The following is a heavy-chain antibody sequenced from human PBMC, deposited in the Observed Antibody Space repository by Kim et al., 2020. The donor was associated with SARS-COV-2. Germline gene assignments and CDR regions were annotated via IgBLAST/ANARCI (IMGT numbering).Heavy chain of an antibody. Sequence: STYYNPSLKSRVTISVDTSKNQFSLKLSSVTAADTAVYYCARLDDAAIDYWGQGTLVTVSS. D-gene: IGHD6-25*01. J-gene: IGHJ4*02. CDR2: ST. V-gene: IGHV4-39*01. CDR3: ARLDDAAIDY.